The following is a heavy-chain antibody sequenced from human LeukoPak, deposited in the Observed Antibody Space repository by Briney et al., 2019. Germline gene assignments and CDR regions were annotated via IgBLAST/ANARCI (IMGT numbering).Heavy chain of an antibody. Sequence: SETLSLTCTVSGGSISSSSYYWGWIRQPPGKGLEWIGSIYYSGSTYYNPSLKSRVTISVDTSKNQFSLKLCSVTAADTAVYYCARLPWGDGYNFDYWGQGTLVTVSS. D-gene: IGHD5-24*01. CDR3: ARLPWGDGYNFDY. CDR1: GGSISSSSYY. J-gene: IGHJ4*02. V-gene: IGHV4-39*01. CDR2: IYYSGST.